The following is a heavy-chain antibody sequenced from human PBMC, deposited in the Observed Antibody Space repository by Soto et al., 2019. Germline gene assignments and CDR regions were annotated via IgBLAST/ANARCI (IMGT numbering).Heavy chain of an antibody. CDR1: GFTFSSYG. V-gene: IGHV3-33*01. CDR2: IWYDGSNK. D-gene: IGHD3-16*01. J-gene: IGHJ4*02. CDR3: AAGRHHMITFGGVFSY. Sequence: QVQLVESGGGVVQPGRSLRLSCAASGFTFSSYGMHWVRQAPGKGLEWVAVIWYDGSNKYYADSVKGRFTISRDNSKNTLYLQMNSLRAEDTAVYYCAAGRHHMITFGGVFSYWGQGTLITVSS.